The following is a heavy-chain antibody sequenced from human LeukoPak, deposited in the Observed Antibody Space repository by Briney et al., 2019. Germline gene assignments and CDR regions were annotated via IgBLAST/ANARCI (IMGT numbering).Heavy chain of an antibody. Sequence: ASVKVSCKASGYTFTGYYIHWVRQAPGQGLEWMGRINPNSGGTNYAQKFQGRGTMTRDTSISTAYMALSRLRSDDTAVYYCARDCSGGSCYQGGLDYWGQGTLVTVSS. CDR2: INPNSGGT. D-gene: IGHD2-15*01. J-gene: IGHJ4*02. CDR3: ARDCSGGSCYQGGLDY. CDR1: GYTFTGYY. V-gene: IGHV1-2*06.